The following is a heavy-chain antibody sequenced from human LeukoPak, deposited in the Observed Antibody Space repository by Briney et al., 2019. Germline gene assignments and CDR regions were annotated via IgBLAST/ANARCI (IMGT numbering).Heavy chain of an antibody. D-gene: IGHD4/OR15-4a*01. CDR2: IDPNTGDT. CDR1: GYTFTNYY. CDR3: ARGRTMDGSTPPFEI. V-gene: IGHV1-2*02. J-gene: IGHJ3*02. Sequence: GASVKVSCKASGYTFTNYYMHWVRQAPGQGLEWMGWIDPNTGDTNYSQNIQGRATMTRDTSIDTAYMEFTSLGSDDTAVYYYARGRTMDGSTPPFEIWGQGTMVTVSS.